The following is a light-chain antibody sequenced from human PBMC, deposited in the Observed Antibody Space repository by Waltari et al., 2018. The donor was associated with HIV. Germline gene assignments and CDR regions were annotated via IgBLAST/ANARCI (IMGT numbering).Light chain of an antibody. Sequence: QSVLTPPPSASGAPGQRVTISCSGSSSTIGSNYVYWYQQLPGTAPKLLIYSNNQRPSGVPDRLSGSKSGTSASLAISGLRSEDEADYYCAAWDDSLSGLVFGGGTKLTVL. CDR2: SNN. J-gene: IGLJ3*02. V-gene: IGLV1-47*02. CDR1: SSTIGSNY. CDR3: AAWDDSLSGLV.